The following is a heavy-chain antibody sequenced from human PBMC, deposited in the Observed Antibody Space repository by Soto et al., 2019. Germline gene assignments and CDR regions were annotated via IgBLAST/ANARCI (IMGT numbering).Heavy chain of an antibody. CDR3: AKGGGPPGTRDWYFDL. V-gene: IGHV3-23*01. J-gene: IGHJ2*01. Sequence: EVQLLESGGGLVQPGGSLRLSCAASGFTFSSYAMSWVRQAPGKGLEWVSGISRSAGSTYYPDSVKGRFTISRDNSKNTLSLQMNSLRVEDTAVYYCAKGGGPPGTRDWYFDLWGRGTLVTVSS. D-gene: IGHD2-15*01. CDR2: ISRSAGST. CDR1: GFTFSSYA.